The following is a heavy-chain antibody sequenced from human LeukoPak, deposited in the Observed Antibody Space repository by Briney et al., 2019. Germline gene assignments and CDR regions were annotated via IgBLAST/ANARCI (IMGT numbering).Heavy chain of an antibody. V-gene: IGHV1-2*02. D-gene: IGHD3-10*01. CDR3: ARVKGRFGELSYYFDY. Sequence: ASVKVSCKASGYTLTGYYMHWVRQAPGQGLEWMGWINPNSGGTNYAQKFQGRVTMTRDTSISTAYMELSRLRSDDTAVYYCARVKGRFGELSYYFDYWGQGTLVTVSS. J-gene: IGHJ4*02. CDR1: GYTLTGYY. CDR2: INPNSGGT.